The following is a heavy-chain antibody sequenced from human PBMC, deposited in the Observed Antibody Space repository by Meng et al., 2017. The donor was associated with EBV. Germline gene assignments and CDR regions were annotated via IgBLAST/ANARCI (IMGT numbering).Heavy chain of an antibody. Sequence: QGQLWQSGAEGKKPGSSVKVSCEASGGTFSSYAISWVRQAPGQGLEWMGGIIPIFGTANYAQKFQGRVTITADESTSTAYMELSSLRSEDTAVYYCARDPSSSSPYFDYWGQGTLVTVSS. V-gene: IGHV1-69*01. CDR1: GGTFSSYA. CDR3: ARDPSSSSPYFDY. J-gene: IGHJ4*02. D-gene: IGHD6-6*01. CDR2: IIPIFGTA.